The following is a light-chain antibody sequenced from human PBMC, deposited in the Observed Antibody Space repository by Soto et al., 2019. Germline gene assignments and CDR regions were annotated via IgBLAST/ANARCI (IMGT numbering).Light chain of an antibody. CDR2: KAS. CDR3: QQYNSYPCT. CDR1: QSISSW. Sequence: DIQMTQSPSTLSASVGDRVTITCRASQSISSWLAWYQQRPGKAPKVLIYKASNLESGVPSRFSGSGSGTEFTLTISSLQPDDFATYYCQQYNSYPCTCGQGTKLEIK. J-gene: IGKJ2*02. V-gene: IGKV1-5*03.